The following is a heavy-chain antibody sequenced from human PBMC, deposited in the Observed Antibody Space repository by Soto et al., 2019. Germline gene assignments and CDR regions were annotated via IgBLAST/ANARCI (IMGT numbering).Heavy chain of an antibody. CDR1: GFTFSTYG. V-gene: IGHV3-23*01. Sequence: GGSLGLCCAASGFTFSTYGLSGVRQVPGKGLEWVSAISANGQGIYYADSVRGRFTISRDNSKNTIFLHIDSLRAEDTAVYYCAKDRNYPRDQFHYWGQGTLVTVSS. CDR2: ISANGQGI. D-gene: IGHD1-7*01. CDR3: AKDRNYPRDQFHY. J-gene: IGHJ4*02.